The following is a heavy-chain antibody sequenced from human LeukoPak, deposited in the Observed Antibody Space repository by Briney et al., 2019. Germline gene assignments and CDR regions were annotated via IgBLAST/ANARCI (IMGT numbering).Heavy chain of an antibody. CDR3: ARDWFVDSGDDPFPFDY. D-gene: IGHD5-12*01. Sequence: ASVKVSCKASGYTFTGFYIHWVRQAPGQGLEWMGWLYCNSGGTNYAQKFQGRVTMTRDTSISTAYLELNRLTSDDTAIYYCARDWFVDSGDDPFPFDYWGQGTLVSVSS. V-gene: IGHV1-2*02. J-gene: IGHJ4*02. CDR1: GYTFTGFY. CDR2: LYCNSGGT.